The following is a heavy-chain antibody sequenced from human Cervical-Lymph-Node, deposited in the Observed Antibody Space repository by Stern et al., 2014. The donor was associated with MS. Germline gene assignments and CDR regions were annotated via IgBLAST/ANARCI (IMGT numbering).Heavy chain of an antibody. CDR1: GDTLRSYA. CDR2: IITMFGTA. Sequence: VQLGESGAEVKKPGSSVKVSCKASGDTLRSYAISLVRQAPGQGLEWMGGIITMFGTANYAQKFQGRVTITADKYMTTAYMDLSGLRSEDTAMYYCTREPPPYYYGMDVWGQGTAVTVSS. J-gene: IGHJ6*02. CDR3: TREPPPYYYGMDV. V-gene: IGHV1-69*06.